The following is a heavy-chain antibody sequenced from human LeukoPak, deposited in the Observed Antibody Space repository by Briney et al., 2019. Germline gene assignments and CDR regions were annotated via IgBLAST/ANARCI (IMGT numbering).Heavy chain of an antibody. V-gene: IGHV3-23*01. CDR1: GFTFSSYA. CDR3: AKFPPHFWSGYYYFDY. Sequence: PGGSLRLSCAASGFTFSSYAMSWVRQAPGKGLEWVSAISGSGGSTYYADSVKGRFTISRDNSKNTLYLQMNSLRAEDTAVYYCAKFPPHFWSGYYYFDYWGQGTLVTVSS. J-gene: IGHJ4*02. CDR2: ISGSGGST. D-gene: IGHD3-3*02.